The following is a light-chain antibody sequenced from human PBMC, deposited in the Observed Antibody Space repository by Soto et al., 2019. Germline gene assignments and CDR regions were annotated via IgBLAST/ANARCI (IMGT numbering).Light chain of an antibody. Sequence: DIQMTQSPTSLSAFVGDRVTITCQASQDISTYLNWYQQKPGEAPKLLISAASHLETGVPSRFSGSGSGTDFTFTISSLRPEDIATYYCQQFQSLPLTFGGGTRVDIK. CDR1: QDISTY. V-gene: IGKV1-33*01. J-gene: IGKJ4*01. CDR3: QQFQSLPLT. CDR2: AAS.